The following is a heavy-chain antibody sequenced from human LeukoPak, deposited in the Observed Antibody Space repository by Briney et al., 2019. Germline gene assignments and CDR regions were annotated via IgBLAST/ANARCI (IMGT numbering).Heavy chain of an antibody. J-gene: IGHJ3*02. D-gene: IGHD3-22*01. CDR3: ARSGEGSGSAAFDI. V-gene: IGHV1-18*01. CDR1: GYTFTSYA. CDR2: VSVYNGNT. Sequence: ASVRVSCKSSGYTFTSYAISWVRQAPGQGLEWMGWVSVYNGNTNYAQMLQGRVTMTADISTSTAYMELRSLRSDDTAVYYCARSGEGSGSAAFDIWGQGTMVTVSS.